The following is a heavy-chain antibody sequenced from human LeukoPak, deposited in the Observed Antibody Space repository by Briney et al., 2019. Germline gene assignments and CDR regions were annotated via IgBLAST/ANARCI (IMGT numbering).Heavy chain of an antibody. CDR1: GFTVSSNY. CDR3: AKGYSGYLDY. J-gene: IGHJ4*02. CDR2: ISGNGGRT. V-gene: IGHV3-23*01. Sequence: GGSLRLSCAASGFTVSSNYMSWVRQAPGKGLEWVAAISGNGGRTYYTDSVKGRFTISRDNPKNTLYLLMNSLRAEDTAVYYCAKGYSGYLDYWGQGTLVTVST. D-gene: IGHD5-12*01.